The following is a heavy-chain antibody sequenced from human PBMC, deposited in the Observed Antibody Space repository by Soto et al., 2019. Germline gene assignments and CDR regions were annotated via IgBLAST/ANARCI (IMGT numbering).Heavy chain of an antibody. Sequence: GGSLRLSCAASGFTFSSYGMHWVRQAPGKGLEWVAVIWYDGSNKYYADSVKGRFTISRDNSKNTLYLQMNSLRAEDTAVYYCARDLGDIVLVPAAMLLDYWGQGT. D-gene: IGHD2-2*01. CDR3: ARDLGDIVLVPAAMLLDY. CDR2: IWYDGSNK. J-gene: IGHJ4*02. V-gene: IGHV3-33*01. CDR1: GFTFSSYG.